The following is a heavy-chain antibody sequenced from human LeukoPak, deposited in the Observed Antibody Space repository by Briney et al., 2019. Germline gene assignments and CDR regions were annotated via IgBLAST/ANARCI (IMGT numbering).Heavy chain of an antibody. CDR1: AYTFTSYG. D-gene: IGHD6-19*01. CDR2: ISSYNVNT. Sequence: GASVKVSCKASAYTFTSYGISWVRQAPGQRLEWMGWISSYNVNTNYAQKFQGRVTMTTDTSTGTAYMELRSLRSDDTAVYYCARASIAVPREPTGNHRSDYWGQGTLVTVSS. CDR3: ARASIAVPREPTGNHRSDY. V-gene: IGHV1-18*01. J-gene: IGHJ4*02.